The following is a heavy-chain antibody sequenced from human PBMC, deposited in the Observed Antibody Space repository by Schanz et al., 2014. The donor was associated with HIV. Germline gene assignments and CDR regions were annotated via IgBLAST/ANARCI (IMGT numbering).Heavy chain of an antibody. V-gene: IGHV4-4*07. D-gene: IGHD4-4*01. CDR1: GGSISNTY. Sequence: QLQLQESGPALVKPSETLSLTCTVSGGSISNTYWSWFRQPAGKGLGWIGRIFGSGGTTNYNPSLRSRTTIEGDPPKNEVPRKRPSVTAADTAVYWCTRDEYRDVWGQGAKVTVSS. CDR3: TRDEYRDV. CDR2: IFGSGGTT. J-gene: IGHJ3*01.